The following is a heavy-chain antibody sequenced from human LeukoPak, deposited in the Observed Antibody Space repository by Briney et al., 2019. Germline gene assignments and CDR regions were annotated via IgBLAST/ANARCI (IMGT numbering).Heavy chain of an antibody. J-gene: IGHJ4*02. CDR1: GFTFSSYW. Sequence: GGSLRLSCAASGFTFSSYWMSWVRQAPGKGLEWVSAISGSGGSTYYADSVKGRFTISRDNSKNTLYLQMNSLRAEDTAVYYCAKDSDGNSANYFDYWGQGTLVTVSS. D-gene: IGHD4-4*01. V-gene: IGHV3-23*01. CDR2: ISGSGGST. CDR3: AKDSDGNSANYFDY.